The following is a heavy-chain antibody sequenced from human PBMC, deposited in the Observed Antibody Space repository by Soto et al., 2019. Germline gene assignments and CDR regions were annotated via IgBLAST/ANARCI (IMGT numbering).Heavy chain of an antibody. J-gene: IGHJ4*02. CDR2: IYSGNT. V-gene: IGHV4-59*08. CDR3: ARGSYYYDSSGYYHY. Sequence: SETLSLTCTISGGSISGYYYFWIRLSPGKGLEYIGYIYSGNTNSHPSLNSRVTISVDTSKNQFSLKLSSVTAADTAVYYCARGSYYYDSSGYYHYWGQGTLVTVS. D-gene: IGHD3-22*01. CDR1: GGSISGYY.